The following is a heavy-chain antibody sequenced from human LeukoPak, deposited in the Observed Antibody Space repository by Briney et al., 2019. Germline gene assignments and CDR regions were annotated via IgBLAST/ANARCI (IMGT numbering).Heavy chain of an antibody. Sequence: QPGRSLRLSCAVSGFTFDDYAMHWVRQAPGKGLEWASGISWNSGSIDYADSVKGRFTISRDNANNPLYLQMNSPRPEDTALYYCAKGSGRYWTFFDFWGQGTLVSVSS. D-gene: IGHD1-26*01. J-gene: IGHJ4*02. CDR2: ISWNSGSI. CDR1: GFTFDDYA. V-gene: IGHV3-9*01. CDR3: AKGSGRYWTFFDF.